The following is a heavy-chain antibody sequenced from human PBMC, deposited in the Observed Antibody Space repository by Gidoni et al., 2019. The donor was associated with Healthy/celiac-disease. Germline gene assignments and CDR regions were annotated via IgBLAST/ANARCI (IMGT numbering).Heavy chain of an antibody. Sequence: QVQLQESGPGLVKPSQTLSLTCTVSGGSISSGSYYWSWIRQPAGKGLEWIGRIYTSGSTNYNPSLKSRVTISVDTSKNQFSLKLSSVTAADTAVYYCARGDYPTGYMDVWGKGTTVTVSS. V-gene: IGHV4-61*02. CDR3: ARGDYPTGYMDV. CDR1: GGSISSGSYY. J-gene: IGHJ6*03. CDR2: IYTSGST. D-gene: IGHD4-17*01.